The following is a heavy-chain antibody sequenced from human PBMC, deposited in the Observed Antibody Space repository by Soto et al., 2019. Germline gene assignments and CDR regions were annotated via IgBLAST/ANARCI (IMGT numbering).Heavy chain of an antibody. Sequence: QVQLQESGPGLVKPSETLSLTCTVSGGSISSYYWSWIRQPPGKGLEWIGYIYYSGSTNYNPSLKSRVTISVDTYKNQFSLKLTSVTAADTAVYYCARDLSGDYGYYYGMDVWGQGTTVTVSS. CDR2: IYYSGST. J-gene: IGHJ6*02. CDR3: ARDLSGDYGYYYGMDV. D-gene: IGHD4-17*01. V-gene: IGHV4-59*01. CDR1: GGSISSYY.